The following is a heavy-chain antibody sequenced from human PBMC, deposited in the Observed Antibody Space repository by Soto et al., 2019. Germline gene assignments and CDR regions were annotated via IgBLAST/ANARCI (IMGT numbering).Heavy chain of an antibody. CDR2: IKTKVDGGTA. J-gene: IGHJ6*02. D-gene: IGHD4-17*01. V-gene: IGHV3-15*01. Sequence: EVQLVESGGGLVKPGGSLRLSCAASGFTFSNAWMNWVRQAPGKGLEWIGRIKTKVDGGTAEYAAPVKVRFTISRDDSKNTLYLQMNSVKVEDTAVYFCTRDLAVRNNNYYCAMEVWGRGTTVTVSS. CDR1: GFTFSNAW. CDR3: TRDLAVRNNNYYCAMEV.